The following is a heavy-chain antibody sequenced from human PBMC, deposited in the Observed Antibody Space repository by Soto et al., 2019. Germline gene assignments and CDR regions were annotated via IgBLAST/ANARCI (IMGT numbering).Heavy chain of an antibody. CDR3: AKDRGSGGIVAGTPDY. V-gene: IGHV3-23*01. D-gene: IGHD6-19*01. J-gene: IGHJ4*02. Sequence: GESLRLSCAASGFTVSSSAMIWVRQAPGKGLEWVATFSAGGSRYYADSVKGRFTISRNSSQNTLYLQMNGLRAEDTALYYCAKDRGSGGIVAGTPDYWGQGXLVTVSS. CDR2: FSAGGSR. CDR1: GFTVSSSA.